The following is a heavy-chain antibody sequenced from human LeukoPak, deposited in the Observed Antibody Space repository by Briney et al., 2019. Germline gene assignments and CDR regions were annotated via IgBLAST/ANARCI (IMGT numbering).Heavy chain of an antibody. D-gene: IGHD6-13*01. Sequence: ASVKVSCKASGHTFTGYYMHWVRQAPGQGLEWMGWINPNSGGTNYAQKFQGRVTMTRDTSISTAYMELSRLRSDDTAVYYCAREGAAGTQHDAFDIWGQGTMVTVSS. V-gene: IGHV1-2*02. CDR3: AREGAAGTQHDAFDI. CDR1: GHTFTGYY. J-gene: IGHJ3*02. CDR2: INPNSGGT.